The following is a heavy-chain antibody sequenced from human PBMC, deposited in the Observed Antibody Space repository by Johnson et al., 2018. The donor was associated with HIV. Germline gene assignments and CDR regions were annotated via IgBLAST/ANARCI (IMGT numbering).Heavy chain of an antibody. CDR3: ARDALLRFLEWFI. CDR1: GFTFSSYW. V-gene: IGHV3-7*01. J-gene: IGHJ3*02. CDR2: IKQDGSEQ. Sequence: VQLVESGGGLVQPGGSLRLSCAASGFTFSSYWMSWVRQAPGKGLEWVANIKQDGSEQYYVDSVKGRFTISRDNSKNTLYLQMNSLRVEDTAVYYCARDALLRFLEWFIWGQGTMVTVSS. D-gene: IGHD3-3*01.